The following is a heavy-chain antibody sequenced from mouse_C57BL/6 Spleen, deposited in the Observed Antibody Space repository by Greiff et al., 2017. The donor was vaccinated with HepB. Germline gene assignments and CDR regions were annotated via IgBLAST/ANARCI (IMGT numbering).Heavy chain of an antibody. CDR3: ARGDYSLDY. D-gene: IGHD2-12*01. V-gene: IGHV3-6*01. Sequence: EVQLKESGPGLVKPSQSLSLTCSVTGYSITSGYYWNWIRQFPGNKLEWMGYISYDGSNNYNPSLKNRISITRDTSKNQFFLKLNSVTTEDTATYYCARGDYSLDYWGQGTTLTVSS. J-gene: IGHJ2*01. CDR1: GYSITSGYY. CDR2: ISYDGSN.